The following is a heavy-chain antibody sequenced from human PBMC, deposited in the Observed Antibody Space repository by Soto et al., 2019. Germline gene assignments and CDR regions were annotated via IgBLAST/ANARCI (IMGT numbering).Heavy chain of an antibody. V-gene: IGHV5-10-1*01. CDR3: ARQIYDSDTGPNFQYYFDS. CDR1: GYSFAGYW. D-gene: IGHD3-22*01. J-gene: IGHJ4*02. CDR2: IDPSDSQT. Sequence: GESLKISCKGSGYSFAGYWISWVRQKPGKGLEWMGRIDPSDSQTYYSPSFRGHVTISATKSITTVFLQWSSLRASDTAMYYCARQIYDSDTGPNFQYYFDSWGQGTPVTVSS.